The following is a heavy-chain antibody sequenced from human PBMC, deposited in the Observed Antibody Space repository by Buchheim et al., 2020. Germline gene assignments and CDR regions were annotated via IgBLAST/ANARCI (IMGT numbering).Heavy chain of an antibody. Sequence: EVQLVESGGGLVQPGESLRLSCVASGFIFRNYWMSWVRQAPGKGLEWISYITTSGGTMYYADSVKGRFTISRDNAKNSLFLQMNSLRGEDTAVYYCASASYDSSGFSAYDAFDIWGQGT. J-gene: IGHJ3*02. V-gene: IGHV3-48*04. CDR2: ITTSGGTM. CDR1: GFIFRNYW. CDR3: ASASYDSSGFSAYDAFDI. D-gene: IGHD3-22*01.